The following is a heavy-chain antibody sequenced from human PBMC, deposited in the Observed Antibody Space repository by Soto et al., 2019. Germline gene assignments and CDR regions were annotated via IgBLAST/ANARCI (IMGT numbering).Heavy chain of an antibody. Sequence: GASVKVSCKASGYTFTSYDINWVRQATGQGLEWMGWMNPNSGNTGYAQKFQGRVTITRDTSASTAYMELSSLRSEDTAVYYCARDWNYFYYWGQGTLVTVSS. J-gene: IGHJ4*02. V-gene: IGHV1-8*01. CDR2: MNPNSGNT. CDR3: ARDWNYFYY. CDR1: GYTFTSYD. D-gene: IGHD1-1*01.